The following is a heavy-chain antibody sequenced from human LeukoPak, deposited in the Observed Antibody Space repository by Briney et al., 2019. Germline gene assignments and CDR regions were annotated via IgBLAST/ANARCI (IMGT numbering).Heavy chain of an antibody. D-gene: IGHD3-3*01. CDR1: GYSFTSYW. J-gene: IGHJ6*03. Sequence: AESLKISCKGSGYSFTSYWIGWVRQMPGKGLEWMGIIYPGDSDTRYSPSFQGQVTISADKSISTAYLQWSSLKASDTAMYYCATGYETNYYYYYMDVWGKGTTVTVSS. CDR3: ATGYETNYYYYYMDV. V-gene: IGHV5-51*01. CDR2: IYPGDSDT.